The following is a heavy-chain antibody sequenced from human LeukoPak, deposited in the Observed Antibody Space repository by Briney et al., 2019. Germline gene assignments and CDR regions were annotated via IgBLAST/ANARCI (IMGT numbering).Heavy chain of an antibody. Sequence: GGSLRLSCADSGVTFISDSMRSVRQAPGKGLEWLSYISSSSSTIYYADSVKGRFTISRDNAKNSLYLQMNSLRDEDTAVYYCARDGPYRYFDWAQVAMYAFDIWGQGTMVTVSS. CDR2: ISSSSSTI. J-gene: IGHJ3*02. D-gene: IGHD3-9*01. CDR1: GVTFISDS. CDR3: ARDGPYRYFDWAQVAMYAFDI. V-gene: IGHV3-48*02.